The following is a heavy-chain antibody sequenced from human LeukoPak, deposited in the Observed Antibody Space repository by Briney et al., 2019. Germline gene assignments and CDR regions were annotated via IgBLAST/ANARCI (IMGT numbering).Heavy chain of an antibody. Sequence: SETMSLTCAVSGYSISSGYYWGWIRQPPGKGLEWIGNVYHSGSAYKNPSLKSRASVSLDTSNNQFSLKLTSVTAADTAIYYCARLSGAPVRHPIYHFDYWGQGTLVTVSS. CDR2: VYHSGSA. D-gene: IGHD1-26*01. J-gene: IGHJ4*02. CDR1: GYSISSGYY. V-gene: IGHV4-38-2*01. CDR3: ARLSGAPVRHPIYHFDY.